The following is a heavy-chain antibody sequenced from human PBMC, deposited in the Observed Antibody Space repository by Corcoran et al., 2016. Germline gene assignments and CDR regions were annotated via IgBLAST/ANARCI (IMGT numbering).Heavy chain of an antibody. CDR2: IYSGGTT. J-gene: IGHJ4*02. CDR3: ARWSGYYYDY. D-gene: IGHD3-3*01. CDR1: GFTVSSNY. Sequence: EVQLVESGGGFIQPCGSLRLSCAASGFTVSSNYMGWVRQAPGKGLEWVSIIYSGGTTYYADSVKGRFTISRDTSKNTLYLQMNSLRAEDTAMYYCARWSGYYYDYWGQGTLVTVSS. V-gene: IGHV3-53*01.